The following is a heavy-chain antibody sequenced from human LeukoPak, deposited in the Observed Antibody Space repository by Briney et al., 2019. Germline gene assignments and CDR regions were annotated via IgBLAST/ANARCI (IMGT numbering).Heavy chain of an antibody. CDR3: ARQRSYSAPFDY. Sequence: GGSLRLSCAASGFTFSSYSTNWVRQAPGKGLEWVSSISSSSSYIYYADSVKGRFTISRDNAKNSLYLQMNSLRAEDTAVYYCARQRSYSAPFDYWGQGTLVTVSS. D-gene: IGHD3-10*01. J-gene: IGHJ4*02. CDR1: GFTFSSYS. CDR2: ISSSSSYI. V-gene: IGHV3-21*01.